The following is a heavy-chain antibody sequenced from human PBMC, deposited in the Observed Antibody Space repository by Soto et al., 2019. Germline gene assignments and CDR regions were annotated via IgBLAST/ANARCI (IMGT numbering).Heavy chain of an antibody. D-gene: IGHD3-10*01. CDR1: GGSLSSYY. Sequence: SSETLSLTCTVSGGSLSSYYWGWVRQPPGKRLEWIGSIHYSGTSYYNPSLKSRVTISVDTSKNQFSLKLSSVTAADTAVYYCARRGSGSYHDYWGQGTLVTVLL. V-gene: IGHV4-39*01. J-gene: IGHJ4*02. CDR2: IHYSGTS. CDR3: ARRGSGSYHDY.